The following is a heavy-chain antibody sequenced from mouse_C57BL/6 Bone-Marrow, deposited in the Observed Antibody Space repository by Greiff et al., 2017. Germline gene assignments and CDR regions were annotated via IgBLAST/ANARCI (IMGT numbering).Heavy chain of an antibody. CDR3: AYDYGSSGVYWYFCV. Sequence: QVQLQQPGAELVKPGASVKLSCKASGYTFTSYWMHWVKQRPGQGLEWIGMIPPNSGSTNYNEKFKSKDTLTVDKSSSTAYMQLRSLTSEDSAVYYWAYDYGSSGVYWYFCVWGTGTTLTVSS. V-gene: IGHV1-64*01. D-gene: IGHD1-1*01. J-gene: IGHJ1*03. CDR2: IPPNSGST. CDR1: GYTFTSYW.